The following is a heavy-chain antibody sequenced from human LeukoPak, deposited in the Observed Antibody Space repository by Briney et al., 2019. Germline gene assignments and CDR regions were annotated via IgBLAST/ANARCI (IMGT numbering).Heavy chain of an antibody. CDR1: GGTFSSYA. J-gene: IGHJ6*04. CDR2: IIPIFGTA. CDR3: ARKRPPGDGMDV. V-gene: IGHV1-69*06. Sequence: ASVKVSCKASGGTFSSYAISWVRQAPGQGLEWMGGIIPIFGTANYAQKFQGRVTITADKSTSTAYMELSSLRSEDTAAYYCARKRPPGDGMDVWGKGTTVTVSS.